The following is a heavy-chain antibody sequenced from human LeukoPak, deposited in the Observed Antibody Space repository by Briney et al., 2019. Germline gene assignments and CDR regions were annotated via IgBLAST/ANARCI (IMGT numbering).Heavy chain of an antibody. Sequence: TSETLSLTCTVSGGSISLYYWSWIRQPPGKGLDWIGYIYYSGSTIYNPALGSRVTMSVDRSRNQFSLRLTSVTAADTAVYYCARRDFYGAGSHYDNWGQGTLVAVSS. D-gene: IGHD3-10*01. V-gene: IGHV4-59*08. CDR1: GGSISLYY. CDR2: IYYSGST. CDR3: ARRDFYGAGSHYDN. J-gene: IGHJ4*02.